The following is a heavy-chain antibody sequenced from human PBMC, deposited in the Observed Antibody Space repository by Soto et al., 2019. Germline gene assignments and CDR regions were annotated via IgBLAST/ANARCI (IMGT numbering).Heavy chain of an antibody. CDR3: ARGLHYYDSSGYYVPDAFDI. CDR1: GGTFSSYA. CDR2: IIPIFGTA. D-gene: IGHD3-22*01. V-gene: IGHV1-69*13. Sequence: SVKVSCKASGGTFSSYAISWVRQAPGQGLEWMGGIIPIFGTANYAQKFQGRVTITADESTSTAYMELSSLRSEDTAVYYCARGLHYYDSSGYYVPDAFDIWGQGTMVTVSS. J-gene: IGHJ3*02.